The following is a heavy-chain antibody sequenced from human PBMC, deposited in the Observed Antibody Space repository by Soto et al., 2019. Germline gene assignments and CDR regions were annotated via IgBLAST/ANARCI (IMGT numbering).Heavy chain of an antibody. Sequence: SVKVSCKXSGGTFSSYAISWVRQAPGQGLEWMGGIIPIFGTANYAQKFRGRVTITADESTSTAYMELSSLRSGDPAVYYCASSGYYEPIDYWGQGTLVTVSS. CDR1: GGTFSSYA. CDR2: IIPIFGTA. J-gene: IGHJ4*02. D-gene: IGHD3-22*01. CDR3: ASSGYYEPIDY. V-gene: IGHV1-69*13.